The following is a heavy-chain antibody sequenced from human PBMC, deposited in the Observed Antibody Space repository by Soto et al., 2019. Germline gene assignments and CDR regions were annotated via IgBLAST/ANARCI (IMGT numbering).Heavy chain of an antibody. D-gene: IGHD1-26*01. Sequence: SGKVSCKASGGAFSSYAISWVRQTPGQGLEWMGGIIPIFGTANYAQKFQDRVTITADESTSTAYMELSSLRSEDTAVYYCESDVGLNWFDPWGQGTLVTVSS. V-gene: IGHV1-69*13. J-gene: IGHJ5*02. CDR1: GGAFSSYA. CDR3: ESDVGLNWFDP. CDR2: IIPIFGTA.